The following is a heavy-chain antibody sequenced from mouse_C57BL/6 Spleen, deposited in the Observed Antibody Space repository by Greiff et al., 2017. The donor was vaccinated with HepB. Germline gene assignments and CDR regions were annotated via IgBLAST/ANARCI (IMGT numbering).Heavy chain of an antibody. CDR3: ARREELGPYFDY. V-gene: IGHV1-42*01. J-gene: IGHJ2*01. CDR1: GYSFTGYY. CDR2: INPSTGGT. Sequence: VQLKQSGPELVKPGASVKISCKASGYSFTGYYMNWVKQSPEKSLEWIGEINPSTGGTTYNQKFKAKATLTVDKSSSTAYMQLKSLTSEDSAVYYCARREELGPYFDYWGQGTTLTVSS. D-gene: IGHD4-1*01.